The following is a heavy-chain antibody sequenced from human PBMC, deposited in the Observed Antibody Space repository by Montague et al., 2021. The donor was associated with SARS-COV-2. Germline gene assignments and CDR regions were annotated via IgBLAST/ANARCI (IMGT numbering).Heavy chain of an antibody. V-gene: IGHV1-46*02. CDR1: GYTFHSYY. CDR2: IIPGSGTT. Sequence: SVKVSCKASGYTFHSYYIHWLRQGPGQGLEWMGIIIPGSGTTSYAQRFQGRVTMTSDTSTSTVYMELRSLRPDDTAVYYCASTVKASSIEGGWFDPWAPGTQVTVSS. CDR3: ASTVKASSIEGGWFDP. J-gene: IGHJ5*02. D-gene: IGHD1-26*01.